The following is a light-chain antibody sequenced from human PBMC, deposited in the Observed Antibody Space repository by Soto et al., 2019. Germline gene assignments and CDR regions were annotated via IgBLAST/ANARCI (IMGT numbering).Light chain of an antibody. CDR1: SSDVGRYDY. CDR3: SSYSTMGTYV. Sequence: QSALTQPASVSGSPGQSITISCTGTSSDVGRYDYVSWYQQHPGKAPKLMVSEVSHRPSGVSNRFSGSKSGNTASLPISGLQAEDEADYYCSSYSTMGTYVFGAGTKGTVL. J-gene: IGLJ1*01. V-gene: IGLV2-14*01. CDR2: EVS.